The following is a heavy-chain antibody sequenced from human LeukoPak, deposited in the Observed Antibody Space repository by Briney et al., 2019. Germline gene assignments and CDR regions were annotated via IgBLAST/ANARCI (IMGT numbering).Heavy chain of an antibody. CDR3: AKDRYSSSWYRDAFDI. J-gene: IGHJ3*02. CDR2: ISGSGGST. V-gene: IGHV3-23*01. D-gene: IGHD6-13*01. Sequence: GGSLRLSCAASGFTFSSYAMSWVRQAPGKGLEWVSAISGSGGSTYYADSVKGRFTISRDNSKNTLYLQMNSLRAEDTAVYYRAKDRYSSSWYRDAFDIWGQGTMVTVSS. CDR1: GFTFSSYA.